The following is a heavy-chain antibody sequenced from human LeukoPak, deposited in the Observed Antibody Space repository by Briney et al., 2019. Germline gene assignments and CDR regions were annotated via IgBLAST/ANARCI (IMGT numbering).Heavy chain of an antibody. CDR1: GFTFSSYS. CDR3: AREIRCGYSGTRDDY. J-gene: IGHJ4*02. CDR2: ISSSSSYI. Sequence: PGGSLRLSCAASGFTFSSYSMNWVRQAPGKGLEWVSSISSSSSYIYYADSVKGRFTISRDNAKNSLYLQMNSLRAEDTAVYYCAREIRCGYSGTRDDYWGQGTLVTVSS. D-gene: IGHD5-12*01. V-gene: IGHV3-21*01.